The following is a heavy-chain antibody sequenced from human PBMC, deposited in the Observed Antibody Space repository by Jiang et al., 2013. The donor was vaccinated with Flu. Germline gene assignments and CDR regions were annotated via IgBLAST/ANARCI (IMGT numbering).Heavy chain of an antibody. J-gene: IGHJ2*01. D-gene: IGHD3-22*01. CDR3: ARFPSGFTYGDGSGYSNWFFDL. CDR1: GYTFNSFW. V-gene: IGHV5-51*01. CDR2: IYPGDSDT. Sequence: VQLVESGAGVKKPGESLKISCQGSGYTFNSFWIGWVRQGPGKGLEWMGLIYPGDSDTRYSPSFQGQVTISADKSISTAYLKWNSLKASDTAIYYCARFPSGFTYGDGSGYSNWFFDLWGRGTLVTVSS.